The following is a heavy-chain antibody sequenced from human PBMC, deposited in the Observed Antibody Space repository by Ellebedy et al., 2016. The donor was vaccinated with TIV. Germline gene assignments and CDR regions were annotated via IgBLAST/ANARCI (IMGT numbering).Heavy chain of an antibody. CDR1: GDSISGSSYN. Sequence: SETLSLTXTVSGDSISGSSYNWGWIRQPPGKGLQWIGSMYYSGDTYYNPSLKSRVTISVDTSKNQFSLKLSSVTAADTAVFYCAAIVGARPPVTWGQGTLVIVSS. D-gene: IGHD1-26*01. CDR3: AAIVGARPPVT. CDR2: MYYSGDT. V-gene: IGHV4-39*07. J-gene: IGHJ4*02.